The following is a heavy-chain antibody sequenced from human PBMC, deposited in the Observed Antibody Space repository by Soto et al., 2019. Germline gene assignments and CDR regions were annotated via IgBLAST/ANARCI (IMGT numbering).Heavy chain of an antibody. CDR3: AMYYYDSSGYYQFDY. V-gene: IGHV4-31*03. CDR1: GGSISSGGYY. CDR2: IYYSGST. D-gene: IGHD3-22*01. Sequence: QVQLQESGPGLVKPSQTLSLTCTVSGGSISSGGYYWSWIRQHPGKGLEWIGYIYYSGSTYYNPSLNSRVTRSVDTSKNQFSLKLSSVTAADTAVYYCAMYYYDSSGYYQFDYWGQGTLVTVSS. J-gene: IGHJ4*02.